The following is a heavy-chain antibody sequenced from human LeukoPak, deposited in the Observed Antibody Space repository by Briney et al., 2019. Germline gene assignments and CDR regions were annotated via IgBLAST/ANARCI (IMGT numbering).Heavy chain of an antibody. CDR2: IYYSGST. V-gene: IGHV4-39*07. CDR1: GGSISSSSYY. J-gene: IGHJ4*02. CDR3: ARGIRLSSGSYYFDY. D-gene: IGHD3-22*01. Sequence: PSETLSLTCTVSGGSISSSSYYWGWIRQPPGKGLEWIGSIYYSGSTYYNPSLKSRVTISVDKSKNQFSLKLSSVTAADTAVYYCARGIRLSSGSYYFDYWGQGTLVTVSS.